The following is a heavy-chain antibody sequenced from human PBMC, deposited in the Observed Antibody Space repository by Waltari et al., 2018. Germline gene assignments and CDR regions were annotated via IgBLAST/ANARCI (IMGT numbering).Heavy chain of an antibody. J-gene: IGHJ5*02. CDR2: IYYSGST. CDR3: ARHWKKSGYRFDP. CDR1: GGSISSSSYY. Sequence: QLQLQESGPGLVKPSETLSLTCTVSGGSISSSSYYWGWIRQSPGKGLEWIGSIYYSGSTYYNPTLKSRVTISGDTSKNQFSLKLSSVTAADTAVHYCARHWKKSGYRFDPWGQGTLVTVSS. V-gene: IGHV4-39*01. D-gene: IGHD5-12*01.